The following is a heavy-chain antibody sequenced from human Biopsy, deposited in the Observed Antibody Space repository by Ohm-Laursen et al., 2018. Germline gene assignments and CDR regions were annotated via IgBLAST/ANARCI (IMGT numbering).Heavy chain of an antibody. V-gene: IGHV1-69*04. D-gene: IGHD3-10*01. CDR2: IIPIVGIT. CDR3: ARGGSGSGYHGMDV. J-gene: IGHJ6*02. Sequence: VASVKVSCKASGDTLSRSAFFWVRQAPGQGLVYLGRIIPIVGITNHAQTFQGRITLTADKSTFMVYMELSRLRSDDTAIYYCARGGSGSGYHGMDVWGQGATVSVSS. CDR1: GDTLSRSA.